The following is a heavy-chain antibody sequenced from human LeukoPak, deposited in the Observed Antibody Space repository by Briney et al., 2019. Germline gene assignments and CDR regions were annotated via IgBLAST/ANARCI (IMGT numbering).Heavy chain of an antibody. D-gene: IGHD5-24*01. CDR1: GYTFTSYY. CDR3: ARARSTRHFTFDY. V-gene: IGHV1-46*01. CDR2: INSSGGST. Sequence: ASVKVSCKASGYTFTSYYMQWVRQAPGQGLEWMGIINSSGGSTSYAQKFQGRVTMTRDTSTSTVYMELSSLRSEDTAVYYCARARSTRHFTFDYWGQGTLVTVSS. J-gene: IGHJ4*02.